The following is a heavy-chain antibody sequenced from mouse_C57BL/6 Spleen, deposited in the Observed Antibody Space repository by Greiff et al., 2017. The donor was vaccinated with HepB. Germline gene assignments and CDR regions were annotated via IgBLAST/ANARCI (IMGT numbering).Heavy chain of an antibody. V-gene: IGHV1-52*01. Sequence: QVQLQQSGAELVRPGSSVKLSCKASGYTFTSYWMHWVKQRPIQGLEWIGNIDPSDSETHYNQKFKDKATLTVDKSSSTAYMQLSSLTSEDSAVYYCARRPYYYGSSYDYFDYWGQGTTLTVSS. CDR2: IDPSDSET. J-gene: IGHJ2*01. CDR1: GYTFTSYW. D-gene: IGHD1-1*01. CDR3: ARRPYYYGSSYDYFDY.